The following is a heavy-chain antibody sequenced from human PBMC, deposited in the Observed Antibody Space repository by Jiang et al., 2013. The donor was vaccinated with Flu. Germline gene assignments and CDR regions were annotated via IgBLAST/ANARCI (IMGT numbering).Heavy chain of an antibody. CDR1: GDSVSSNSAA. Sequence: SQTLSLTCAISGDSVSSNSAAWNWIRQSPSRGLEWLGRAYYRSKWYIDYAMTVKSRIIITPDTSKNQFSLQLNSVTPQDTAVYYCVRGAGAADYWGRGNPSVTVSS. V-gene: IGHV6-1*01. CDR3: VRGAGAADY. D-gene: IGHD2-15*01. J-gene: IGHJ4*02. CDR2: AYYRSKWYI.